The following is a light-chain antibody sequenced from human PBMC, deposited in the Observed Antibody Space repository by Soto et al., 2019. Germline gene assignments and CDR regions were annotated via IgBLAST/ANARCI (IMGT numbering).Light chain of an antibody. CDR2: KNN. CDR3: AAWDDSLSAWV. J-gene: IGLJ3*02. Sequence: HSVLTQPPSASGTPGQRVTISCSGGSYNIGKNLVYWYQQRPGTAPKLLIFKNNARPPGVPDRFSGSNSGSSASLAISGLRSEDEADYFCAAWDDSLSAWVFGGGTKLTVL. V-gene: IGLV1-47*01. CDR1: SYNIGKNL.